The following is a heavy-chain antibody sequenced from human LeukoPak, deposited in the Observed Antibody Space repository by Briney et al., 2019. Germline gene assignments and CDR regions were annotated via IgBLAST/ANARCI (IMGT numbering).Heavy chain of an antibody. CDR2: ISGSGGST. J-gene: IGHJ4*02. D-gene: IGHD1-26*01. CDR1: GFTFSSYA. V-gene: IGHV3-23*01. Sequence: PGGSLRLSCAASGFTFSSYAMSWVRQAPGKGLEWVSAISGSGGSTYYADSVKGRFTISRDNSKNTLYLQMNSLRAEDTAVYYCAKDDLSGAPTIHGYFDYWGQGTLVTVSS. CDR3: AKDDLSGAPTIHGYFDY.